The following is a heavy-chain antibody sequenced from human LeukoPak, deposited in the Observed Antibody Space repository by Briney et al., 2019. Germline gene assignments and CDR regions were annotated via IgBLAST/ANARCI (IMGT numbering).Heavy chain of an antibody. CDR3: AKERGISYTYEFDY. D-gene: IGHD3-16*01. V-gene: IGHV3-23*01. CDR1: GFTFANYA. J-gene: IGHJ4*02. CDR2: ISGSGSHT. Sequence: GGSLRLSCAASGFTFANYAMTWVRQAPGKGLDWVSLISGSGSHTYHTDSVQGRFTISRDNSRNTLYLQMSSLRAEDTAIYYCAKERGISYTYEFDYWGQGALVTVSS.